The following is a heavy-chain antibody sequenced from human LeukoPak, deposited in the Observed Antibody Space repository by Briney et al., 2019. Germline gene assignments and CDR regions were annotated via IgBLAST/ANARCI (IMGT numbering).Heavy chain of an antibody. J-gene: IGHJ5*02. CDR1: GGSISSYY. CDR3: AGQSLVYWFDP. CDR2: IYYSGST. D-gene: IGHD2-8*02. V-gene: IGHV4-59*01. Sequence: SETLSLTCTVSGGSISSYYWSWIRQPPGKGLEWIGYIYYSGSTNYNPSLKSRVTISVDTSKNQFSLKLSSVTAADTAVYYCAGQSLVYWFDPWGQGTLVTVSS.